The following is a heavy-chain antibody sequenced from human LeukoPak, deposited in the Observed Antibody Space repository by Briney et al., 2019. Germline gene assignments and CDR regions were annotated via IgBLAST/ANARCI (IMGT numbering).Heavy chain of an antibody. CDR2: MNPNSRNT. V-gene: IGHV1-8*01. D-gene: IGHD3-16*02. J-gene: IGHJ6*03. Sequence: ASVTVSCKASGYTFTSYDINWVRQATGHGLEWMGWMNPNSRNTGYAQEFQGRVTMTRNTSISTAYMELSSLRSEDTAVYYCARSYYDYIWGSYRLVNYYYYMDVWGKGTTVTVSS. CDR3: ARSYYDYIWGSYRLVNYYYYMDV. CDR1: GYTFTSYD.